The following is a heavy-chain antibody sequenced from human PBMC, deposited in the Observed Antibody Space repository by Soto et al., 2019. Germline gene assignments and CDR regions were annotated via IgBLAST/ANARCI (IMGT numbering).Heavy chain of an antibody. CDR2: ISHSGST. V-gene: IGHV4-31*03. Sequence: QVQLQESGPGLVKPSQTLSLTCTVSGASINSGGCYWTWIRQHPGKGLAWIGYISHSGSTYYNPYLHRRVTLLTDTSKDQFSLNLNSVPAADTAVYYCARDFYGSGSFYKSDYYFGMDVWGQGTTVTVSS. CDR1: GASINSGGCY. CDR3: ARDFYGSGSFYKSDYYFGMDV. J-gene: IGHJ6*02. D-gene: IGHD3-10*01.